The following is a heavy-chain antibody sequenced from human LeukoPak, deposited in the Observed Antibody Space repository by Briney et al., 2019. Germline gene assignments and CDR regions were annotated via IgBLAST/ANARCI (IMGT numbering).Heavy chain of an antibody. V-gene: IGHV1-18*01. CDR3: ARVGDFWSGYYIGPPKKHYYYMDV. CDR1: GYTFTSYG. CDR2: INAYNGKT. J-gene: IGHJ6*03. D-gene: IGHD3-3*01. Sequence: VKVSCKASGYTFTSYGISWVRQAPGQGLEWMGWINAYNGKTNYSQKLQGRVTMTTDTFTSTAYMELRSLRSDDTAVYYCARVGDFWSGYYIGPPKKHYYYMDVWGKGTTVTVSS.